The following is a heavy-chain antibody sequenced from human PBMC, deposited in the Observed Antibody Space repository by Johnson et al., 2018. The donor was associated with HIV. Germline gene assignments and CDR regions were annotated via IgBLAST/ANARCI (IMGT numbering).Heavy chain of an antibody. D-gene: IGHD3-16*01. CDR1: GFTFSDYY. Sequence: EVQLVESGGGLVKPGGSLRLSCAASGFTFSDYYMSWIRQAPGKGLEWVSVIYSGGSTYYADSVKGRFIISRDNAKNSLYLQMNSLRAEDTAVYYCARENGRLGYAFDMWGQGTMVTVSS. V-gene: IGHV3-66*01. CDR2: IYSGGST. J-gene: IGHJ3*02. CDR3: ARENGRLGYAFDM.